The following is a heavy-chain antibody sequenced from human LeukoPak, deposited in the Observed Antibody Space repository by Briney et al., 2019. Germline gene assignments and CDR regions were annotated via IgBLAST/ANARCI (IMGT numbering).Heavy chain of an antibody. Sequence: ASVKVSCKASGYTFTGYYMNWVRQAPGQGLEWMGWINPNSGGTNYAQKFQGRVTMTRDTSISTAYMELSRLRSDDTAVYYCARDPSIAAAGTLHFDYWGQGTLVTVSS. J-gene: IGHJ4*02. V-gene: IGHV1-2*02. CDR3: ARDPSIAAAGTLHFDY. D-gene: IGHD6-13*01. CDR1: GYTFTGYY. CDR2: INPNSGGT.